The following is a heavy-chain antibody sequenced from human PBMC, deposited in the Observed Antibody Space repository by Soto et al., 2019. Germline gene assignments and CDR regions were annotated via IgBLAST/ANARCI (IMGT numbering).Heavy chain of an antibody. Sequence: PGGSLRLSCAASGFTFSSYWMSWVRQAPGKGLEWVANIKQDGSEKYYVDSVKGRFTISRDNAKNSLYLQMNSLRAEDTAVYYCARSQLELRLSEYYGMDVWGQGTTVTVSS. V-gene: IGHV3-7*05. D-gene: IGHD1-7*01. CDR2: IKQDGSEK. CDR3: ARSQLELRLSEYYGMDV. J-gene: IGHJ6*02. CDR1: GFTFSSYW.